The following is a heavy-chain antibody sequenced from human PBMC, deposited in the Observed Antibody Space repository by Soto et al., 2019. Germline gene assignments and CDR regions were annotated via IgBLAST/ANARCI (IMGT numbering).Heavy chain of an antibody. D-gene: IGHD3-22*01. Sequence: SETLSLTCTVSGGSISSYYWSWIRQPPGKGLEWIGSIYYSGSTYYNPSLKSRVTISADTSKNQFSLKLSSVTAADTAVYYCGRPPYGSTGYHGALDVWGQGTMVTVSS. V-gene: IGHV4-59*05. CDR2: IYYSGST. CDR3: GRPPYGSTGYHGALDV. CDR1: GGSISSYY. J-gene: IGHJ3*01.